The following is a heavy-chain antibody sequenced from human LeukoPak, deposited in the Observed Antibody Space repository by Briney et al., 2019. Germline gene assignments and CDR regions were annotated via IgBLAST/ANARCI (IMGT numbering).Heavy chain of an antibody. CDR2: IYYSGST. CDR1: GGSISSYY. J-gene: IGHJ6*02. D-gene: IGHD6-13*01. CDR3: AREGRGRYSSSWFVSPPGMDV. V-gene: IGHV4-59*01. Sequence: PSETLSLTCTVSGGSISSYYWSWIRQPPGKGLEWIGYIYYSGSTNYNPSLKSRVTISVDTSKNQFSLKLSSVTAADTAVYYCAREGRGRYSSSWFVSPPGMDVWGQGTTVTVSS.